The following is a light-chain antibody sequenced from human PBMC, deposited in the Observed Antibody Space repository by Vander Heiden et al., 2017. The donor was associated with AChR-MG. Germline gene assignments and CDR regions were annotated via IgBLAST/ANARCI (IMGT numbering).Light chain of an antibody. CDR1: QSVLYSSNNKNY. CDR3: QQYYTTPVT. V-gene: IGKV4-1*01. Sequence: DIVLTQSPDSLAVSLGERATINCKSSQSVLYSSNNKNYLAWYQQKPGQPPKLLINWASSRESGVPDRFSGSGSGTDFTLTISRLQAEDVAVYYCQQYYTTPVTFGQGTRLEIK. CDR2: WAS. J-gene: IGKJ5*01.